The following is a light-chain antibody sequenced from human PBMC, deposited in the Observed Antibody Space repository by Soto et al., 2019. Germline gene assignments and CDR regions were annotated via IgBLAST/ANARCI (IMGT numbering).Light chain of an antibody. V-gene: IGLV2-23*01. Sequence: QSVLTQPASVSGSPGQSITISCIGTSSDVGSYNLVSWYQQHPGKAPKVLIYEASERPSGVSNRFSGSKSGNTASLTISGLQAEDEAEYYCCSYAGSRTHVLFGGGTKLTVL. CDR1: SSDVGSYNL. CDR2: EAS. J-gene: IGLJ2*01. CDR3: CSYAGSRTHVL.